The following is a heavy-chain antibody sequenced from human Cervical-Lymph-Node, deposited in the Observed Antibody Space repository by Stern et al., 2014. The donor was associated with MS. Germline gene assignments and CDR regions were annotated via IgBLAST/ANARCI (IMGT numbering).Heavy chain of an antibody. V-gene: IGHV1-3*01. J-gene: IGHJ4*02. CDR1: GYIFTNYG. CDR3: TSNYHY. Sequence: DQLVESGAEVKKPGASVKVSCKTSGYIFTNYGIHWVRQAPGHRLEWMGWIFAGTGNAMYSKAVQDRLTITRDTSENTLYMEISSRGSGDTAGYCCTSNYHYWGQGTLVTVSS. D-gene: IGHD3-10*01. CDR2: IFAGTGNA.